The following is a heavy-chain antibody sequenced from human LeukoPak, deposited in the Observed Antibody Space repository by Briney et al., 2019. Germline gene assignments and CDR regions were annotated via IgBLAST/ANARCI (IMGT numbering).Heavy chain of an antibody. J-gene: IGHJ5*02. CDR2: ISEDTSII. D-gene: IGHD3-10*01. CDR3: ATAGVRRADWFDA. V-gene: IGHV3-48*01. Sequence: GGSLRLPCAASGFTFSLYGMNWVRQAPGKGLEWVSYISEDTSIIHYADSVKGRFTISRDNAKNSLYLQMSSLRVVDTAVYYCATAGVRRADWFDAWGQRSLVSVSS. CDR1: GFTFSLYG.